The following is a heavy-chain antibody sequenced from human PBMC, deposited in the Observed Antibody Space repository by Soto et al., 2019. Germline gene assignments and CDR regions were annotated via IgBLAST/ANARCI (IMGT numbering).Heavy chain of an antibody. V-gene: IGHV3-23*01. D-gene: IGHD3-9*01. CDR1: GFTFSSYA. Sequence: GGSLRLSCAASGFTFSSYAMSWVRQAPGKGLEWVSAISGSGGSTYYADSVKGRFTISRDNSKNTLYLQMNSLRAEDTAVYYCAKDPGDMLTGYYPGGFDYWGQGTLVTVS. CDR2: ISGSGGST. J-gene: IGHJ4*02. CDR3: AKDPGDMLTGYYPGGFDY.